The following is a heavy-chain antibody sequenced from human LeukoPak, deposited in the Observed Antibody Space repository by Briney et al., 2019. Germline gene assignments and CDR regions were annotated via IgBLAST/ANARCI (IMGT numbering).Heavy chain of an antibody. CDR1: GFTFSSYA. CDR3: ARGYNYDQ. Sequence: GGSLRLSCAASGFTFSSYAMSWVRQAPGKGLEWVSGISGGGGSTYYADSVKGRFTISRDNSKNTLYLQMDSLRAEGTAVYYCARGYNYDQWGQGTLVTVSS. CDR2: ISGGGGST. D-gene: IGHD5-18*01. V-gene: IGHV3-23*01. J-gene: IGHJ4*02.